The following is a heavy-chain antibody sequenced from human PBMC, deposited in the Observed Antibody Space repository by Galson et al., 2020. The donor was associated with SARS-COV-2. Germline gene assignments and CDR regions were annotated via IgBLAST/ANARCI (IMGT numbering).Heavy chain of an antibody. D-gene: IGHD2-2*02. CDR3: ARDHVIVVVPAAIQGVSYYYYGMDV. V-gene: IGHV3-48*02. J-gene: IGHJ6*02. CDR1: GFTFSSYS. Sequence: GGSLRLSCAASGFTFSSYSMNWVRQAPGKGLEWVSYISSSSSTIYYADSVKGRFTISRDNAKNSLYLQMNSLRDEDTAVYYCARDHVIVVVPAAIQGVSYYYYGMDVWGQGTTVTVSS. CDR2: ISSSSSTI.